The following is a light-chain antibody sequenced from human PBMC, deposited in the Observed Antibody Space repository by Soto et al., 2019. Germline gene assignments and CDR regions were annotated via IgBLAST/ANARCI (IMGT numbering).Light chain of an antibody. CDR1: QGISTF. V-gene: IGKV1-9*01. CDR3: QHVISYPPG. Sequence: DIQLTQSPSFLSASVGDRVTITCRASQGISTFLAWYQQRPGKAPKLLIYAASTLQSGVPSRFSGRGSGTEFTLTISSLQAEDFATYYCQHVISYPPGFGPGTKVDIK. CDR2: AAS. J-gene: IGKJ3*01.